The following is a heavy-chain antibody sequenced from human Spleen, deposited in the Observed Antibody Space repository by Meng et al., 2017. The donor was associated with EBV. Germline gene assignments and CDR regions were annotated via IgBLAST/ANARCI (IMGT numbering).Heavy chain of an antibody. D-gene: IGHD2-15*01. J-gene: IGHJ4*02. CDR3: AGKDIVEYYFDY. CDR1: GGSISNYY. Sequence: QVQLQESGPGLVKPSETLSLTCTVSGGSISNYYWTWIRQSPGKGLEWIGYIYNSGSTNYNPSLKSRVTISVDTSKNQFSLKLSSVTAADTAVYYCAGKDIVEYYFDYWGQGTLVTVSS. V-gene: IGHV4-59*12. CDR2: IYNSGST.